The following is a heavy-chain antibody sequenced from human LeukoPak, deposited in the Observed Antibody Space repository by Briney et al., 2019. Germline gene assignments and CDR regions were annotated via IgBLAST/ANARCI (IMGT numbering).Heavy chain of an antibody. Sequence: GGSLRLSSAASGFIFTDYWMNWVPEAPGKGLEWVANIVQDGSEEYYVDSVKGRFTISRDNAKNSLYLQMNSLRAEDTAVYYCARGEVDSNVDYWGQGTLVPVSS. V-gene: IGHV3-7*05. CDR2: IVQDGSEE. CDR1: GFIFTDYW. D-gene: IGHD4-11*01. J-gene: IGHJ4*02. CDR3: ARGEVDSNVDY.